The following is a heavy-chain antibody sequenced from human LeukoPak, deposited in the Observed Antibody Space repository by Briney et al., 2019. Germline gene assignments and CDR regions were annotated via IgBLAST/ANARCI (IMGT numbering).Heavy chain of an antibody. J-gene: IGHJ3*02. Sequence: GGSLRLSCAASGFTFDDYAMHWVRQAPGKGLGWVSGISWNSGSIGYADSVKGRFTISRDNAKNSLYLQMNSLRAEDMALYYCAKDMGYSSSSRAFDIRGQGTMVTVSS. D-gene: IGHD6-6*01. CDR2: ISWNSGSI. V-gene: IGHV3-9*03. CDR3: AKDMGYSSSSRAFDI. CDR1: GFTFDDYA.